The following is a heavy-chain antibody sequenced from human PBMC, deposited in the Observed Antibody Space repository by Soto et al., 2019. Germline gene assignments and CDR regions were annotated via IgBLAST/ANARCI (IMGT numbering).Heavy chain of an antibody. Sequence: QVQLQESGPGLVKPSQTLSLTCTVSGGSISSGDYYWSWIRRPPGKGLEWIGYIYYSGSTYYNPSLKSRVTISVDTSKNQFSLKLSSVTAADTAVYYCARGVAAADTVLYYYYGMDVWGQGTTVTVSS. J-gene: IGHJ6*02. CDR3: ARGVAAADTVLYYYYGMDV. CDR2: IYYSGST. CDR1: GGSISSGDYY. V-gene: IGHV4-30-4*01. D-gene: IGHD6-13*01.